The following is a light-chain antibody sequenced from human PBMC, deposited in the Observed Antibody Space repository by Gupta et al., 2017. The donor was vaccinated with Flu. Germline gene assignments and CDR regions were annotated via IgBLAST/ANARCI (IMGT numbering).Light chain of an antibody. CDR1: FSNIGSNY. J-gene: IGLJ2*01. V-gene: IGLV1-47*01. CDR2: RNS. Sequence: QSVLNQPPSASGTPGPRVTISCSGGFSNIGSNYVYWYQQLPGTAPKLLISRNSQRPSGVPDRFSGSKSGTSASLAISGLRSEDEADYYCAAWDDSLSVVVFGGGTKLSVL. CDR3: AAWDDSLSVVV.